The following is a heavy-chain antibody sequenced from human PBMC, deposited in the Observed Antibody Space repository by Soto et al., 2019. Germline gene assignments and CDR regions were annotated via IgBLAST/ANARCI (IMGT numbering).Heavy chain of an antibody. D-gene: IGHD2-15*01. CDR1: GGTFSSYA. Sequence: QVQLVQSGAEVKKPGSSVKVSCKASGGTFSSYAISWVRQAPGQGLEWMGGIIPIFGTANYAQKYQGRVTITADKSKSRAYMELSSLGSEDTAGYYCARADGSAFDIWGQATMVCVSS. CDR3: ARADGSAFDI. V-gene: IGHV1-69*14. CDR2: IIPIFGTA. J-gene: IGHJ3*02.